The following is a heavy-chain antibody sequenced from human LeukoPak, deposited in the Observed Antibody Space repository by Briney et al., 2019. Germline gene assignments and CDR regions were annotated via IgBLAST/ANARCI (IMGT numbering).Heavy chain of an antibody. D-gene: IGHD6-13*01. Sequence: GGSLRLSCAASGFTVSSNYMSWVRQAPGKGLEWVSIIYSDGGTYYADSAKGRFTISRDNSKNTVYLQMSSLGAEDTAVYYCAKDLKYSSSWYLMDYWGQGTLVTVSS. CDR3: AKDLKYSSSWYLMDY. CDR2: IYSDGGT. CDR1: GFTVSSNY. J-gene: IGHJ4*02. V-gene: IGHV3-66*01.